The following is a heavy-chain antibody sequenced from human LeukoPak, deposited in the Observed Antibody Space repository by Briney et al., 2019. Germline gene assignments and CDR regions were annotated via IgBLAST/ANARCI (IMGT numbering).Heavy chain of an antibody. CDR3: ARTEYSSSWVGDY. V-gene: IGHV3-66*02. CDR1: GFAVSSNY. CDR2: IYSGGST. Sequence: PGGSLRLSCAASGFAVSSNYMSWVRQAPGKGLEWVSVIYSGGSTYYADSVKGRFTISRDNSKNTLYLQMNSLRAEDTAVYYCARTEYSSSWVGDYWGQGTLVTVSS. J-gene: IGHJ4*02. D-gene: IGHD6-6*01.